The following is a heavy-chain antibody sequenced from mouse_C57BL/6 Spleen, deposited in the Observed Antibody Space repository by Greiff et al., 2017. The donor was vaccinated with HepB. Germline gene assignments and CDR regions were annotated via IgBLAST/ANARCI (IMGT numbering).Heavy chain of an antibody. CDR1: GYTFTDYN. J-gene: IGHJ4*01. V-gene: IGHV1-18*01. CDR3: ATYSNLYYAMDY. Sequence: VQLQQSGPELVKPGASVKIPCKASGYTFTDYNMDWVKQSHGKSLEWIGDINPNNGGTIYNQKFKGKATLTVDKSSSTAYMELRSLTSEDTAVYYCATYSNLYYAMDYWGQGTSVTVSS. D-gene: IGHD2-5*01. CDR2: INPNNGGT.